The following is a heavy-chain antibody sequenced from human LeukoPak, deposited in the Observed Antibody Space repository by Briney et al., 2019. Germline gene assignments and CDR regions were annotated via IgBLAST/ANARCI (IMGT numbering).Heavy chain of an antibody. V-gene: IGHV1-69*13. CDR1: GGTFSSYA. CDR2: IIPIFGTA. CDR3: ARAIRELLDFQH. D-gene: IGHD1-26*01. J-gene: IGHJ1*01. Sequence: ASVKVSCKASGGTFSSYAISWVRQAPGQGLEWMGGIIPIFGTANYAQKFQGRVTITADESTSTAYMELSSLRSEDTAVYYCARAIRELLDFQHWGQGTLVTVSS.